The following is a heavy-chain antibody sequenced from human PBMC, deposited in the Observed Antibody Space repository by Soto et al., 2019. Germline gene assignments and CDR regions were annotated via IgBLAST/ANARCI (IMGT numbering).Heavy chain of an antibody. V-gene: IGHV4-31*03. D-gene: IGHD3-22*01. CDR3: ARDLFYYDSSGRPRLSYYYGMDV. Sequence: SETLSLTCTVSGGSISSGGYYWSWIRQHPGKGLEWIGYIYYSGSTYYNPSLKSRVTISVDTSKNQFSLKLSSVTAADTAVYYCARDLFYYDSSGRPRLSYYYGMDVWGQGTTVTVSS. J-gene: IGHJ6*02. CDR1: GGSISSGGYY. CDR2: IYYSGST.